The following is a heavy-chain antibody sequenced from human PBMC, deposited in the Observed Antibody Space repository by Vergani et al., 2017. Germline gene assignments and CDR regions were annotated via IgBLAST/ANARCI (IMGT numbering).Heavy chain of an antibody. CDR1: GFTFDDYA. J-gene: IGHJ4*02. D-gene: IGHD1-1*01. Sequence: EVQLVESGGGLVQPGRSLRLSCAASGFTFDDYAMHWVRQAPGKGLEWVSGISWNSGSIGYADSVKGRFTISRDNAKYSLYLQMNSLRAEDTAVYYCARGLDDDRRRSPDGYWGQGTLVTVSS. CDR3: ARGLDDDRRRSPDGY. V-gene: IGHV3-9*01. CDR2: ISWNSGSI.